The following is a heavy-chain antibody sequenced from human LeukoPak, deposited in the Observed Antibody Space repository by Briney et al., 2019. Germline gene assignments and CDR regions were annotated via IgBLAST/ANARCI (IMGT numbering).Heavy chain of an antibody. CDR1: GFTFDDYT. CDR2: ISWNSGSI. D-gene: IGHD3-22*01. Sequence: GGSLRLSCAASGFTFDDYTMHWVRQAPGKGLEWVSGISWNSGSIGYADSVKGRFTISRDNAKNSLYLQMNSLRAEDTALYYCAKGTVGYYDSSGIDYWGQGTLVTVSS. V-gene: IGHV3-9*01. J-gene: IGHJ4*02. CDR3: AKGTVGYYDSSGIDY.